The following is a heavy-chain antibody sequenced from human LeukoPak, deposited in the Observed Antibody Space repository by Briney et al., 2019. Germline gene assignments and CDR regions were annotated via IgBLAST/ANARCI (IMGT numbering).Heavy chain of an antibody. V-gene: IGHV1-69*13. Sequence: SVKVSCKASGYTFTSYYMHWVRQAPGQGLEWMGGITPIFGTANYAQKFQGRVTITADESTSTAYMELSSLRSEDTAVYYCAISSTIALDAFDIWGQGTMVTVSS. CDR2: ITPIFGTA. D-gene: IGHD2-2*01. CDR3: AISSTIALDAFDI. CDR1: GYTFTSYY. J-gene: IGHJ3*02.